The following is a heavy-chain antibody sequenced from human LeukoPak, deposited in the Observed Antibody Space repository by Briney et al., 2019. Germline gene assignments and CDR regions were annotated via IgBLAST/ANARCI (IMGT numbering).Heavy chain of an antibody. V-gene: IGHV3-21*01. CDR1: GFTFSSYS. CDR2: ISSSSSYI. D-gene: IGHD4-17*01. CDR3: AKPGVLSDHRGTTVTTGKGGFDY. Sequence: PGGSLRLSCAASGFTFSSYSMNWVRQAPGKGLEWVSSISSSSSYIYYADSVKGRFTISRDNAKNSLYLQMNSLRAEDTAVYYCAKPGVLSDHRGTTVTTGKGGFDYWGQGTLVTVSS. J-gene: IGHJ4*02.